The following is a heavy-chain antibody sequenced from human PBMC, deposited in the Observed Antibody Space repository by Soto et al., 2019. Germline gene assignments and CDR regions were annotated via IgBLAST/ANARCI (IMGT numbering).Heavy chain of an antibody. CDR3: ARAAMGSYHPAY. D-gene: IGHD3-16*02. CDR2: IAPHSGRT. CDR1: GYAFTSYG. J-gene: IGHJ4*02. Sequence: QVQLVQSGPEVKNPGASVRVSCVASGYAFTSYGVNWVRQAPGQGLEWMGWIAPHSGRTTYLPKCQSRATMTADVSTNTAYIDLRSLKSNDTGIYFCARAAMGSYHPAYCGQGTVVTVSS. V-gene: IGHV1-18*04.